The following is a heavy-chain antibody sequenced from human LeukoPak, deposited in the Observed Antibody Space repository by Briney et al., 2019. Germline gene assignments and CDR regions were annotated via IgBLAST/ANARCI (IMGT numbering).Heavy chain of an antibody. J-gene: IGHJ4*02. D-gene: IGHD1-26*01. CDR2: VHSSGST. CDR1: GASVTTYY. Sequence: SETLYLTCTVSGASVTTYYWSWIRQSPGKELEWIANVHSSGSTFYNPSLKSRVTISIDTSKNQFSLKLTSVTTADTAVYYCARDIRTVGATLYFDYWGQGTLLTVSS. V-gene: IGHV4-59*02. CDR3: ARDIRTVGATLYFDY.